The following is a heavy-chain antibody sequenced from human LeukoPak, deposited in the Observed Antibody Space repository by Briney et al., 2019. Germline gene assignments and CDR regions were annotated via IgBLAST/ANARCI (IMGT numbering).Heavy chain of an antibody. V-gene: IGHV3-74*01. Sequence: GGSLRLSCAASGFTFSRYWMHRVRQGPGKGLVWVSRINSDGSSTSYADSAKGRFTISRDNAKNTLYLQMNSLRAEDTAVYYCARERVMYYYGAGSPDYWGQGTLVTVSS. J-gene: IGHJ4*02. CDR2: INSDGSST. CDR3: ARERVMYYYGAGSPDY. D-gene: IGHD3-10*01. CDR1: GFTFSRYW.